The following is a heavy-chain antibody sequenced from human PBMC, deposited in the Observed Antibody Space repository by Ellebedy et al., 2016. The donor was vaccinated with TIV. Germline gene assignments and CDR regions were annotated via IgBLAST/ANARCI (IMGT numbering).Heavy chain of an antibody. D-gene: IGHD2-15*01. V-gene: IGHV3-33*01. Sequence: GGSLRLSCAASGFTFSNYGMHWVRQAPGKGLEWVAVIWFDGSNKYYADSVKGRFTISRDNSKNTLFLQMNSLRAEDTAVYYCARDSSSGSSYFDYWGQGTLVTVSS. CDR2: IWFDGSNK. CDR3: ARDSSSGSSYFDY. J-gene: IGHJ4*02. CDR1: GFTFSNYG.